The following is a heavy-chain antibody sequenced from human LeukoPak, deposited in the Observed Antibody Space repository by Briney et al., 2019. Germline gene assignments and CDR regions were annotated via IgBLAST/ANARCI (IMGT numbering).Heavy chain of an antibody. D-gene: IGHD3-3*01. J-gene: IGHJ2*01. CDR1: GGSISSGRYW. CDR2: VYNSGSA. CDR3: ARAILTASGSVWYFDL. V-gene: IGHV4-31*03. Sequence: SQTLSLTRTVSGGSISSGRYWRSWIRQHPGEGLEWIGYVYNSGSAYYTPSLRSRLSMSVDTSKNQFSLNLRSVTAADTAVYFCARAILTASGSVWYFDLWGRGTLVTVSS.